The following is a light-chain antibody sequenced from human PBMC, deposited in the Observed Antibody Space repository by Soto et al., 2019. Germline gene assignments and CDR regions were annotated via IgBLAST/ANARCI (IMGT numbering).Light chain of an antibody. CDR1: QSVSRH. CDR3: QQYNKWPLT. V-gene: IGKV3-15*01. J-gene: IGKJ4*01. CDR2: ETS. Sequence: EILMTQSPATLSVSPGERATLSCRASQSVSRHLAWYQQKPGQAPRLLIYETSTRATGVPARFSGTGSGTEFTLSISSLQSEDFAVYNCQQYNKWPLTFGGGTRVEIK.